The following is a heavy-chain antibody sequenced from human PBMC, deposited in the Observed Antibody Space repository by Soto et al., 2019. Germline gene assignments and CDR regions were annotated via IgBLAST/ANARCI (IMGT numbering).Heavy chain of an antibody. Sequence: GGSLRLSCEASGFDFRSYAMHWVRQAPDKGLEWVAIISYDGINKYHADSVKGRFTISRDNSKNTLYLQMDNLRAEDTAHYFCANGPVVGANYKYYDMDVWGRGTTVTVSS. D-gene: IGHD1-26*01. CDR3: ANGPVVGANYKYYDMDV. CDR1: GFDFRSYA. J-gene: IGHJ6*02. V-gene: IGHV3-30-3*01. CDR2: ISYDGINK.